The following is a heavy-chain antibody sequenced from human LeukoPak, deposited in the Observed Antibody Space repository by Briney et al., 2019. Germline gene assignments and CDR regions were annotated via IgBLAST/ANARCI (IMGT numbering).Heavy chain of an antibody. D-gene: IGHD4-17*01. J-gene: IGHJ4*02. CDR3: AGTTVTTSLFDY. CDR2: IYYSGST. V-gene: IGHV4-59*08. CDR1: GGSISSYY. Sequence: SETLSLTCTVSGGSISSYYWSWIRQPPGKGLEWIGYIYYSGSTNYNPSLKSRVTISVDTSKNQFSLKLSSVTAADTAVYYCAGTTVTTSLFDYWGQGTLVTVSS.